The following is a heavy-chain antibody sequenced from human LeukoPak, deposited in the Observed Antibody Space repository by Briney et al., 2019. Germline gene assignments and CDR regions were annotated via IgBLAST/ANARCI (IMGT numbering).Heavy chain of an antibody. Sequence: SVKVSCKASGVTFSSYGITWVRQAPGQGLEWMGGIIPIFGKTNYAQKFQGRVTITADESTSTAYLEVNSLTSADTAMYYCARDYDSSGPQKNFFDFWGQGTLVTVSS. CDR2: IIPIFGKT. D-gene: IGHD3-22*01. V-gene: IGHV1-69*13. CDR3: ARDYDSSGPQKNFFDF. J-gene: IGHJ4*02. CDR1: GVTFSSYG.